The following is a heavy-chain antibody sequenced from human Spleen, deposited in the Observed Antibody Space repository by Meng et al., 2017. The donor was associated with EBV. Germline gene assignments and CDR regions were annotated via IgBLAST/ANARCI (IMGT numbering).Heavy chain of an antibody. CDR2: INGGDGDT. V-gene: IGHV1-3*01. CDR3: ARPRVDDWFDP. Sequence: QVQLWQSGAEGKKPGASVKISCEALGYTFRSYGIHWVRQVPGQGLEGMGRINGGDGDTKYSQKFQGRITITRDTSAYIGYMELTSLTFEDTAVYFCARPRVDDWFDPWGQGTLVTVS. J-gene: IGHJ5*02. CDR1: GYTFRSYG. D-gene: IGHD2-2*01.